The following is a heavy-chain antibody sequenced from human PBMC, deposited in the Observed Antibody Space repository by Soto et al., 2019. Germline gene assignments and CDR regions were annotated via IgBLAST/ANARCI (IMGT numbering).Heavy chain of an antibody. J-gene: IGHJ5*02. D-gene: IGHD3-10*01. CDR3: ARAKVRGITISWFDP. Sequence: SETLSLTCTVSGGSISGGGYYWSWIRHHPEKGLEWIWYIYYSGDTNYNPSLPSLSSRVTISVDTSKNQFSLKLSSVIAADTAVYYCARAKVRGITISWFDPWGQGTLVTVSS. V-gene: IGHV4-31*03. CDR2: IYYSGDT. CDR1: GGSISGGGYY.